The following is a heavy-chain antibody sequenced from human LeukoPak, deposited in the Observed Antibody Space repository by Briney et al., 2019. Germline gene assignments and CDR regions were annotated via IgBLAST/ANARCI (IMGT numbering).Heavy chain of an antibody. V-gene: IGHV5-51*01. CDR3: ARRSGSFQGDYNFDY. CDR2: IYPGDSDT. D-gene: IGHD1-26*01. Sequence: GESLKISCKGSGSSFSNYWIAWVRQMPGKGLEWMGIIYPGDSDTRYSPSFQGQVTISADRSISTASLQSSSLKASDSAMYYCARRSGSFQGDYNFDYWGQGTLVTVSS. J-gene: IGHJ4*02. CDR1: GSSFSNYW.